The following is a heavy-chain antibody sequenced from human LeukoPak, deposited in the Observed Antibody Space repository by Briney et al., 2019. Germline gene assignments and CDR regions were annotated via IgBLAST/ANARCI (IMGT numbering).Heavy chain of an antibody. CDR3: ARDPETTTGPAFDV. CDR2: INQDGSEK. Sequence: GGSLRLSCAASGFTFSRYWMTWVRQAPGKGLEWVAMINQDGSEKNYVDSVRGRFTMSMDNAKKSLYLEMNSLRAEDTAVYYCARDPETTTGPAFDVWGRGTMVTVSS. V-gene: IGHV3-7*01. CDR1: GFTFSRYW. J-gene: IGHJ3*01. D-gene: IGHD4-17*01.